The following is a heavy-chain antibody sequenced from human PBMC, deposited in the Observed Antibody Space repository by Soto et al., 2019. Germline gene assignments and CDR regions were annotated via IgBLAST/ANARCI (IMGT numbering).Heavy chain of an antibody. Sequence: SSETLSLTCTVSGGSVSSGNYYWSWIRQPPGKGLEWIGFIYYTGSTSYNPSLKSRVTISVDTSKNQFSLKLSSVTAADTAVYYCARLGYYGSGSYSSFDYWGQGTLVTVSS. CDR2: IYYTGST. CDR3: ARLGYYGSGSYSSFDY. J-gene: IGHJ4*02. V-gene: IGHV4-61*01. CDR1: GGSVSSGNYY. D-gene: IGHD3-10*01.